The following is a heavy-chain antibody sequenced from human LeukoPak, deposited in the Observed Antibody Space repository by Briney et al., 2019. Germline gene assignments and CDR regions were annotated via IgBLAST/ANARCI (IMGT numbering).Heavy chain of an antibody. CDR2: ISSSSSTI. CDR3: AREVETATISRGDFDY. J-gene: IGHJ4*02. V-gene: IGHV3-48*01. Sequence: GGSLRLSCAASGFTFSSYGMHWVRQAPGKGLEWVSYISSSSSTIYYADSVKGRFTISRDNAKNSLYLQMNSLRAEDTAVYYCAREVETATISRGDFDYWGQGTLVTVSS. CDR1: GFTFSSYG. D-gene: IGHD5-24*01.